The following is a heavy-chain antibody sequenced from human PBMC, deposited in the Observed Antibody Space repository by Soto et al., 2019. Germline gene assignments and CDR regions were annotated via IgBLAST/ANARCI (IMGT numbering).Heavy chain of an antibody. CDR3: DSSGYLRDAFDI. CDR1: RGSINNYY. J-gene: IGHJ3*02. Sequence: SETLSLTCTVSRGSINNYYWTLIRPPPGKGLEWIGYVSYSGRTNYNPSLKSRVNMFVDKSKNQFSLNLTSVTAADTAVYYYDSSGYLRDAFDIWGQGTMVTVSS. D-gene: IGHD3-22*01. V-gene: IGHV4-59*03. CDR2: VSYSGRT.